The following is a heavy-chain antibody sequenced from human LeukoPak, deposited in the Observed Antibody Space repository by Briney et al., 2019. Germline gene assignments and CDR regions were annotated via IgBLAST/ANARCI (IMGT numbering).Heavy chain of an antibody. V-gene: IGHV4-34*01. CDR2: INHSGST. CDR1: GGSISSCY. J-gene: IGHJ4*02. D-gene: IGHD3-22*01. Sequence: SETLSLTCTVSGGSISSCYWSWIRQPPGKGLEWIGEINHSGSTNYNPSLKSRVTISVDKSKNQFSLKLSSVTAADTAVYYCASWYYYDSSGYYYDYWGQGTLVTVSS. CDR3: ASWYYYDSSGYYYDY.